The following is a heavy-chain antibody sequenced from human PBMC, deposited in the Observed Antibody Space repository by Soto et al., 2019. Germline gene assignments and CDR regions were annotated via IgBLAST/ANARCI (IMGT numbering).Heavy chain of an antibody. D-gene: IGHD3-22*01. Sequence: PGGSLSLSCAASGFTFSSYGMHWVRHAPGKGLEWVAVIWYDGSNKYYADPVKGRFTISRDNSKNTLYLQMNSLRAEDTAVYYCARDRAYYYDSSCASRFVYWGQGTLVTVSS. J-gene: IGHJ4*02. CDR3: ARDRAYYYDSSCASRFVY. CDR2: IWYDGSNK. CDR1: GFTFSSYG. V-gene: IGHV3-33*01.